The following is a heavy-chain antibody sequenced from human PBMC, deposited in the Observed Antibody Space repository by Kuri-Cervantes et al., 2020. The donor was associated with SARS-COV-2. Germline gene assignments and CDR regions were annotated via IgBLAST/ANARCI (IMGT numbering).Heavy chain of an antibody. V-gene: IGHV3-30*18. CDR1: GFKFSRTD. D-gene: IGHD4/OR15-4a*01. Sequence: GESLKISCAASGFKFSRTDMHWVRQAPGKGLEWVAFISYDGNNKKCTASGKGRFTISRDNSQNKLYLQMRSLRPEDTAMYYCAEDGAGAHDFWGQGTLVTVSS. CDR2: ISYDGNNK. J-gene: IGHJ4*02. CDR3: AEDGAGAHDF.